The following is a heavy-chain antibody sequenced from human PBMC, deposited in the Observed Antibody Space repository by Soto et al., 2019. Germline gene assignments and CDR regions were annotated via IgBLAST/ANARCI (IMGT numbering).Heavy chain of an antibody. J-gene: IGHJ3*02. D-gene: IGHD2-2*01. CDR3: VRDGCSSTPCDGGGMYAFDT. Sequence: QVRLPPSGPGLVNPSQTLSLTCVISGDSVSTNSGAWTWIRQSPSRSLEWLGRPYSRARWHYESADSVQSRAALHSIISEDQLCLQPISMTPDDSALYYCVRDGCSSTPCDGGGMYAFDTWGQGTVVTVSS. CDR2: PYSRARWHY. CDR1: GDSVSTNSGA. V-gene: IGHV6-1*01.